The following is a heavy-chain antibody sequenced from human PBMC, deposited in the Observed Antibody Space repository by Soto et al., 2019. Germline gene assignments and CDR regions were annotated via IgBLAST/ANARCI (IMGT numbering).Heavy chain of an antibody. J-gene: IGHJ6*02. Sequence: QVQLVQSGAEVKKPGSSVKVSCKASGGTFSSYTISWVRQAPGQGLEWMGRIIPILGIANYAQKFQGRVTITADKSTSTAYMEVRSLRSEDTAVYYCARGDVDWNDFVDYYGKDVWGQGTKVTVSS. D-gene: IGHD1-1*01. CDR2: IIPILGIA. CDR1: GGTFSSYT. CDR3: ARGDVDWNDFVDYYGKDV. V-gene: IGHV1-69*02.